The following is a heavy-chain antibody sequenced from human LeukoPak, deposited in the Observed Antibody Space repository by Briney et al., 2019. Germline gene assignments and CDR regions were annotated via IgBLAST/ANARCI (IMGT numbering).Heavy chain of an antibody. J-gene: IGHJ6*02. V-gene: IGHV4-59*01. Sequence: SETLSLTCSVSDGSINSYYWNWIRRPSGKGLEWIGYIYYNGNTNYSPSLKSRVTMSVDTSKNLFSLKVSSVTAADTAVYYCARGRSNYYGMDVWGQGTTVTVSS. CDR2: IYYNGNT. CDR3: ARGRSNYYGMDV. CDR1: DGSINSYY. D-gene: IGHD1-26*01.